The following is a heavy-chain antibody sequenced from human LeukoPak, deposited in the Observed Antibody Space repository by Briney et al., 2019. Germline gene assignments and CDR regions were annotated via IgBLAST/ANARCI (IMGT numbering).Heavy chain of an antibody. D-gene: IGHD3-3*01. Sequence: GASVKVSCKASGYTFTSYDINWVRQATGQGLEWMGWMNPNSGNTGYAQKFQGRVTITRNTSISTAYMELSSLRSEDTAVYYCARGLLRFLEWLSGPPLYYFDYWGQGTLVTVSS. CDR1: GYTFTSYD. CDR2: MNPNSGNT. J-gene: IGHJ4*02. V-gene: IGHV1-8*03. CDR3: ARGLLRFLEWLSGPPLYYFDY.